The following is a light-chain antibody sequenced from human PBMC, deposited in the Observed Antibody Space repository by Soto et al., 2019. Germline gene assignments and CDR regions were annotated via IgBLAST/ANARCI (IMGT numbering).Light chain of an antibody. V-gene: IGLV4-60*02. Sequence: QLVLTQASSASASLGSSVTLTSTLSSGHNSNIIAWHQQQPWKAPRHLMKLEGSGSYNKGSGVPDRFSGSSSGADRYLTIANLQFEDEADYYWETWDSHAQKWVFCGGTELTVL. J-gene: IGLJ3*02. CDR1: SGHNSNI. CDR2: LEGSGSY. CDR3: ETWDSHAQKWV.